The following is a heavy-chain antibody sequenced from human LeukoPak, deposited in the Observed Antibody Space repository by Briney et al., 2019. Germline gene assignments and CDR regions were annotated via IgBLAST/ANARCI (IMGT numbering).Heavy chain of an antibody. CDR3: ARAPMDDRDAFDI. CDR2: MNPNSGNT. J-gene: IGHJ3*02. Sequence: GSSVKVSCKASGYTFTDYYLHWVRQAPGQGLEWMGWMNPNSGNTGYAQKFQGRVTMTRNTSISTAYMELSSLRSEDTAVYYCARAPMDDRDAFDIWGQGTMVTVSS. V-gene: IGHV1-8*02. CDR1: GYTFTDYY. D-gene: IGHD3-22*01.